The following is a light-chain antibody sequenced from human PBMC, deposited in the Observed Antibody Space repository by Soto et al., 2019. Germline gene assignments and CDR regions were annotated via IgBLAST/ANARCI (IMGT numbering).Light chain of an antibody. CDR1: SGHSNYA. CDR2: VNSDGSH. Sequence: QPVLTQSPSASASLGASVKLTCTLSSGHSNYAIAWHQQQPEKGPRYFMKVNSDGSHTKGDGIPDRFSGSSSGAERYLAISSLQSEDEADYYCQTWGAGGVFGGGTELTVL. V-gene: IGLV4-69*01. J-gene: IGLJ3*02. CDR3: QTWGAGGV.